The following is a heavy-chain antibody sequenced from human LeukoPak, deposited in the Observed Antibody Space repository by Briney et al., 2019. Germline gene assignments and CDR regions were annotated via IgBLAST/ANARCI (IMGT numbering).Heavy chain of an antibody. CDR3: ARGAPVVVPSDYGPGYFRL. Sequence: SQTLSLTCTISGGSISSGGYYWSWIRQPPGKGLEWIGYIYHSGSTYYNPSLKSRVTISVDTSKNQFSLKLSSVTAADTAVYYCARGAPVVVPSDYGPGYFRLWGQGTLVTVSS. D-gene: IGHD2-15*01. CDR1: GGSISSGGYY. J-gene: IGHJ1*01. V-gene: IGHV4-30-2*05. CDR2: IYHSGST.